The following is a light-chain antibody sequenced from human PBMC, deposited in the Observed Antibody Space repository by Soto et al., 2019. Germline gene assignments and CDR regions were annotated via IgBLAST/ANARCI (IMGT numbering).Light chain of an antibody. CDR1: QSVSSY. Sequence: EIVLTQSPATLSLSPGERATLSCRTSQSVSSYLAWYQQKPGQAPRLLIYDASTRATGVPARFSGSGSGTDFTLTISSLEPEDFAVYYCQQRSNWPPFAFGPGTKVEIK. CDR3: QQRSNWPPFA. CDR2: DAS. J-gene: IGKJ3*01. V-gene: IGKV3-11*01.